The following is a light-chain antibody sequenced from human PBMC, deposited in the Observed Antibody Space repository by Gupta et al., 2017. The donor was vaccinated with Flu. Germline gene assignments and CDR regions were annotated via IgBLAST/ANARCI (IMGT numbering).Light chain of an antibody. CDR3: QTWATGVRV. CDR1: SGQSAYT. Sequence: QVVRTQSPSASASLGASVKLTYTLSSGQSAYTIAWHQQQPEKGPRYLMKLNSDGSHSKGDGIPDRFSGSSSGAERYLTISSLQSDDEADYYCQTWATGVRVFGGGTKLTVL. V-gene: IGLV4-69*02. J-gene: IGLJ3*02. CDR2: LNSDGSH.